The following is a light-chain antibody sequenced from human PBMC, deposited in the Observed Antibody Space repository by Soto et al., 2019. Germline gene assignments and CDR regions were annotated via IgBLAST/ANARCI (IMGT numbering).Light chain of an antibody. V-gene: IGKV3-20*01. CDR1: QSVSKNF. CDR2: HVS. CDR3: QQYGSSPPT. Sequence: EIVLTQSPGTLSLSPGERGTLSCRASQSVSKNFLAWYQQKPDQAPRLLISHVSNRATAILDRFSGSESGTDFSLTIDRLEPEDFAVYFCQQYGSSPPTCGGG. J-gene: IGKJ4*02.